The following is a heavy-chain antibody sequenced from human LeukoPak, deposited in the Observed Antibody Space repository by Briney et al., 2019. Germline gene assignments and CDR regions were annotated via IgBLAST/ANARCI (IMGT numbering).Heavy chain of an antibody. V-gene: IGHV3-15*01. D-gene: IGHD3-10*01. CDR1: GFTFSYAY. J-gene: IGHJ4*02. CDR2: IKSKGDGGTT. Sequence: KPRGSLRLSCAASGFTFSYAYMNWVRQAPGKGPEWVGRIKSKGDGGTTDYAAPVKGRFTISRDDSKNMLYLQMNSLTTEDTAVYYCTTVTMVREINWGQGTLVTVSS. CDR3: TTVTMVREIN.